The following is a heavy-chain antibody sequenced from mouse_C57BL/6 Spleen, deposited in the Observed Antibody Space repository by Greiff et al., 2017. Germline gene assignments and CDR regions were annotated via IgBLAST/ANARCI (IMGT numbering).Heavy chain of an antibody. CDR2: IWGAGST. D-gene: IGHD1-1*01. CDR1: GFSLTSYG. J-gene: IGHJ1*03. CDR3: AKPGYYYWSSYWDFDG. Sequence: VKLVESGPGLVAPSPSLSITCTVSGFSLTSYGVSWVRQPPGQGLEWLGVIWGAGSTNYHSALISRLSISKDNSKSQVFLKLNRLQTDDTATYYCAKPGYYYWSSYWDFDGWGTGTTVTAAS. V-gene: IGHV2-3*01.